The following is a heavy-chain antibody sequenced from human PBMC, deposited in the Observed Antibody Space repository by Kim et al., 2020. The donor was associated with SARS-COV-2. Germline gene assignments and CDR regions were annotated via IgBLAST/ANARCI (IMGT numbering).Heavy chain of an antibody. V-gene: IGHV3-43*02. CDR3: AKDSDNYDFWSGYSIYYYYYYMDV. J-gene: IGHJ6*03. Sequence: GGSLRLSCAASGFTFDDYAMHWVRQAPGKGLEWVSLISGDGGSTYYADSVKGRFTISRDNSKNSLYLQMNSLRTEDTALYYCAKDSDNYDFWSGYSIYYYYYYMDVWGKGTTVTVSS. D-gene: IGHD3-3*01. CDR1: GFTFDDYA. CDR2: ISGDGGST.